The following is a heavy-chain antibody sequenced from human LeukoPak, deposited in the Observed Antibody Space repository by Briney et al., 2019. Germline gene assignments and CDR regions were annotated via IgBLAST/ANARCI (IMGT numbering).Heavy chain of an antibody. CDR3: ARASYSGSYGPFDY. CDR2: INHSGST. V-gene: IGHV4-34*01. J-gene: IGHJ4*02. Sequence: SETLSLTCAVYGGSFSGYYWSWIRQPPGKGLEWIGEINHSGSTNYNPSLKSRVTISVDTSKNQFSLQLSSVTAADTAVYYCARASYSGSYGPFDYWGQGTLVTVSS. CDR1: GGSFSGYY. D-gene: IGHD1-26*01.